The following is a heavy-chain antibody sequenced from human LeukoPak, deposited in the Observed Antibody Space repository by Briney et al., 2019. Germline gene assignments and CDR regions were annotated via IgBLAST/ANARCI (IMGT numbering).Heavy chain of an antibody. V-gene: IGHV1-2*02. CDR3: ARDLLFRYNRFDP. CDR2: INPYSGGT. CDR1: GYTFTDYY. Sequence: ASAKVSCKASGYTFTDYYMHWVRQAPGQGLEWMGWINPYSGGTNYAQKFQGRVTMTRDTSISTACMELSRLRSDDMAVYYCARDLLFRYNRFDPWGQGTLVTVSS. J-gene: IGHJ5*02. D-gene: IGHD3-16*02.